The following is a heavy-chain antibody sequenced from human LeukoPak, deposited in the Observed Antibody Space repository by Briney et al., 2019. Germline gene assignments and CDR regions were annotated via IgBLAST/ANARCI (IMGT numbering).Heavy chain of an antibody. CDR3: AKKVSSSGGPYYSDY. J-gene: IGHJ4*02. D-gene: IGHD6-19*01. CDR2: ISGSGGNT. Sequence: PGGSLRLSCAASGFTFSTHAVSWVRQAPGKGLEWVSLISGSGGNTYYADSVKGRFTISRDNSKNTLYLQMDSLRAEDTAIYYCAKKVSSSGGPYYSDYWGQGTLVTVSS. CDR1: GFTFSTHA. V-gene: IGHV3-23*01.